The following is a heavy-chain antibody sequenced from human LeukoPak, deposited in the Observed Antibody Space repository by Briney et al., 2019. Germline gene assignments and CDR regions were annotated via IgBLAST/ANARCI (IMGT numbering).Heavy chain of an antibody. Sequence: GGSLRLSCAASGFTFSGSGLTFSGSAMHWVRQASGKVLLWVGRIRSKAHSYATTYAASVKGRFAISRDDSKNTAYLQMNSLKTEDTAVYYCTRLPGMDVWGQGTTVAVSS. CDR2: IRSKAHSYAT. J-gene: IGHJ6*02. V-gene: IGHV3-73*01. CDR3: TRLPGMDV. CDR1: GFTFSGSGLTFSGSA.